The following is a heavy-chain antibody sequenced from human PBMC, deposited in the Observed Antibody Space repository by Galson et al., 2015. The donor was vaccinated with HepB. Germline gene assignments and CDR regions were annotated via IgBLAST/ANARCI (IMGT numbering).Heavy chain of an antibody. V-gene: IGHV3-33*01. J-gene: IGHJ3*02. CDR3: ARVRAQTELEDYDSSGYYFDAFDI. CDR2: IWYDGSNK. Sequence: SLRLSCAASGFTFSSYGMHWVRQAPGKGLEWVAVIWYDGSNKYYADSVKGRFTISRDNSKNTLYLQMNSLRAEDTAVYYCARVRAQTELEDYDSSGYYFDAFDIWGQGTMVTVSS. CDR1: GFTFSSYG. D-gene: IGHD3-22*01.